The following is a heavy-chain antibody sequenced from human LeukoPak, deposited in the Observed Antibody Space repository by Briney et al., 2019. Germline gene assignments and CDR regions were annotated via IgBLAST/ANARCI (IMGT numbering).Heavy chain of an antibody. Sequence: GGSLRLSCAASGFTFSSYWMSWVRQTPGKGLEWVAATSSSDAGTYHADSVRGRFTISRDNSKNTLYLQMNSLRAEDAAVYFCAKAPVTSCRGAYCYPFDSWGQGTLVTVSS. CDR2: TSSSDAGT. CDR1: GFTFSSYW. J-gene: IGHJ4*02. D-gene: IGHD2-21*01. V-gene: IGHV3-23*01. CDR3: AKAPVTSCRGAYCYPFDS.